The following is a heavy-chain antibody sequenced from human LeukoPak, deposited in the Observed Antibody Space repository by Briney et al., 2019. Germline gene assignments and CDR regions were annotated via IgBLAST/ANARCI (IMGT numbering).Heavy chain of an antibody. CDR2: IYSGGST. V-gene: IGHV3-53*01. J-gene: IGHJ4*02. Sequence: GGSLRLSCAASGFTVSSNYMSWVRQAPGKGLEWVSVIYSGGSTYYADSVKGRFTISRDNSKNTLYLQMNSLTAEDTGVYYCARKSVDYWGQGILVTVSS. CDR3: ARKSVDY. CDR1: GFTVSSNY.